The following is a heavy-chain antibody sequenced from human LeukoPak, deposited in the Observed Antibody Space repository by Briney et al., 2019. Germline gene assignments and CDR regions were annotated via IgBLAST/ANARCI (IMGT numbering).Heavy chain of an antibody. V-gene: IGHV3-23*01. J-gene: IGHJ4*02. CDR3: ARAWDYYDSSGYYNFDY. D-gene: IGHD3-22*01. CDR1: GFTSSSYA. CDR2: VSGSGDRM. Sequence: GGSLRLSCAASGFTSSSYALNWVRQAPGKGLEWVATVSGSGDRMYHADSVKGRFTISRDNSKNTLYLQMNSLRAEDTAVYYCARAWDYYDSSGYYNFDYWGQGTLVTVSS.